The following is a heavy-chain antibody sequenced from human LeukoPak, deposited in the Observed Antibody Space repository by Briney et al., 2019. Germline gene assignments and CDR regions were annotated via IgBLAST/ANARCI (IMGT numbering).Heavy chain of an antibody. CDR2: IRQDESNK. CDR3: ARVFVVTVYWAGFHYFDY. CDR1: GFTFSSYW. Sequence: GGSLRLSCAASGFTFSSYWMSWVRQAPGKGLEWVANIRQDESNKYYVDSVKGRFTISRDNAKNSLYLQMNSLRAEDTAVYYCARVFVVTVYWAGFHYFDYWGQGTLVTVSS. J-gene: IGHJ4*02. V-gene: IGHV3-7*01. D-gene: IGHD2-21*02.